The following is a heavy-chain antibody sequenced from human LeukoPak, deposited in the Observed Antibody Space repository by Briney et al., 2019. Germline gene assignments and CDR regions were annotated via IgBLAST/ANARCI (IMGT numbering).Heavy chain of an antibody. D-gene: IGHD5-18*01. V-gene: IGHV3-30*18. Sequence: GGSLRLSCAASGFTFSSYGMHWVRQAPGKGLEWVAGISYDGRSKEYVDSVKGRFTISRDNSKNTLYLQMNSPRAEDTAVYYCAKDRGYSHGFDYWGQGTQLTVSS. CDR3: AKDRGYSHGFDY. CDR2: ISYDGRSK. CDR1: GFTFSSYG. J-gene: IGHJ4*02.